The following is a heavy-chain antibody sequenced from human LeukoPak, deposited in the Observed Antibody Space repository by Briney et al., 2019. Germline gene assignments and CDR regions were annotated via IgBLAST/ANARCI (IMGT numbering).Heavy chain of an antibody. CDR2: IYYSGST. CDR1: GGSISSYY. D-gene: IGHD4-17*01. J-gene: IGHJ4*02. Sequence: SETLSLTCAVYGGSISSYYLSWIRQPPGKGLEWIGYIYYSGSTNYNPSLKSRVTISVDTSKNQFSLKLSSVTAADTAVYYCARVGKDYGDYVEYWGPGTLVTVSS. V-gene: IGHV4-59*01. CDR3: ARVGKDYGDYVEY.